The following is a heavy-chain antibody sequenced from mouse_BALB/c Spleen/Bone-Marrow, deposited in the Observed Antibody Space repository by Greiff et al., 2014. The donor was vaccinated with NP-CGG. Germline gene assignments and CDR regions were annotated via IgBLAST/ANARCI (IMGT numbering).Heavy chain of an antibody. Sequence: DLVKPGASVKLSCKASGYTFSSYWINWIKQRPGQGLEWIGRIAPGSGSTYYDEMFKGKATLTVDTSSSTAYIQLSSLSSEDSAVYFCARSYYGRVMDYWGQGTSVTVSS. D-gene: IGHD1-1*01. CDR3: ARSYYGRVMDY. CDR1: GYTFSSYW. CDR2: IAPGSGST. V-gene: IGHV1S41*01. J-gene: IGHJ4*01.